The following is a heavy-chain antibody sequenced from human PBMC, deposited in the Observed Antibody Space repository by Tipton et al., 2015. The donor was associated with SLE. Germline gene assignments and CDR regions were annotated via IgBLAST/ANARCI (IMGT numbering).Heavy chain of an antibody. CDR3: AKGGAGGLFFDS. V-gene: IGHV3-53*05. D-gene: IGHD3/OR15-3a*01. CDR2: IYSGGPT. Sequence: SLRLSCATSGFSVSTNHMSWVRQAPGKGLEWVSTIYSGGPTFYADSMKGRFTISRDNFKNVLYLQMDSLRAEDTGIYYCAKGGAGGLFFDSWGQGTLVTVSS. J-gene: IGHJ4*02. CDR1: GFSVSTNH.